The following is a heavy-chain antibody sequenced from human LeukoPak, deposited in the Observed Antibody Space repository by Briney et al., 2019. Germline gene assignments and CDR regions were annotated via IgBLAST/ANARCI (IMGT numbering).Heavy chain of an antibody. D-gene: IGHD3-22*01. J-gene: IGHJ4*02. V-gene: IGHV3-72*01. CDR1: GFTFSDHY. CDR2: SRNKANSYTT. Sequence: GGSLRLSCAASGFTFSDHYIDWVRQAPGKGLQWVGRSRNKANSYTTEYAASVKGRFIISRDDSESSLYLQMKSLKAEDTAVYYCVRASYYDNNGYVKDNFDYWGQGTLVTVSS. CDR3: VRASYYDNNGYVKDNFDY.